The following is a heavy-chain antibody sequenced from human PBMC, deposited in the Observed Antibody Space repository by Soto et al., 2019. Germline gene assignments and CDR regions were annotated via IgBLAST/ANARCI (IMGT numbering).Heavy chain of an antibody. J-gene: IGHJ6*02. D-gene: IGHD5-18*01. CDR3: SRMRGYSYGYSGSRRDV. CDR2: IFSNDEK. CDR1: GFSLSNARMG. Sequence: QVTLKESGPVLVQPTETLTLTCTVSGFSLSNARMGVSWIRQPPGKALEWLAHIFSNDEKSYRTSLHSRLTISQDTSTIQLFLTMTKMDPVATATYYCSRMRGYSYGYSGSRRDVWGQGTTFTGSS. V-gene: IGHV2-26*01.